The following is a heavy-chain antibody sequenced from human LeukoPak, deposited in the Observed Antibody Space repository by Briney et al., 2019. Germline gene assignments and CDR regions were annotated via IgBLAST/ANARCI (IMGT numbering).Heavy chain of an antibody. CDR2: ISGSGGST. V-gene: IGHV3-23*01. D-gene: IGHD1-26*01. J-gene: IGHJ6*03. CDR3: AREEWELLRYYYYYMDV. Sequence: PGGSLRLSCAASGFTFSSYGMSWVRQAPGKGLEWVSAISGSGGSTYYADSVKGRFTISRDNSKNTLCLQMNSLRAEDTAVYYCAREEWELLRYYYYYMDVWGKGTTVTVSS. CDR1: GFTFSSYG.